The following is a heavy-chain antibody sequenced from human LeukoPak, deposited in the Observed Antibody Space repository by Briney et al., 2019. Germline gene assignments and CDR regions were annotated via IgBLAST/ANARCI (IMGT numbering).Heavy chain of an antibody. CDR1: GFTFSSYW. D-gene: IGHD3-3*01. Sequence: GGSLRLSCAASGFTFSSYWMSWVRQAPGKGLEWVANIKQDGSEKYYVDSVKGRFTISRDNAKNSLYLQMNSLRAEDTAVYYCARTDYDFWSGYYCGYWGQGTLVTVSS. CDR2: IKQDGSEK. CDR3: ARTDYDFWSGYYCGY. V-gene: IGHV3-7*01. J-gene: IGHJ4*02.